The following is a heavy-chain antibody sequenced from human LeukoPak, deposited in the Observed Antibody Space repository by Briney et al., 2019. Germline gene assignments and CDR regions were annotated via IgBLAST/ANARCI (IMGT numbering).Heavy chain of an antibody. CDR1: GFTFSSYE. Sequence: GGSLRLSCAASGFTFSSYEMNWVRQAPGKGLEWVSYISSSGSTIYYADSVKGRFTISRDNAKNSLYLKMNSLRAEDTAVYYCAREGSNGGYYYYGTDVWGQGTTVTVSS. CDR2: ISSSGSTI. CDR3: AREGSNGGYYYYGTDV. V-gene: IGHV3-48*03. J-gene: IGHJ6*02. D-gene: IGHD4-11*01.